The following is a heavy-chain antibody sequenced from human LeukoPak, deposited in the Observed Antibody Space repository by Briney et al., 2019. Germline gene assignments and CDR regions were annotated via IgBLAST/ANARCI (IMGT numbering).Heavy chain of an antibody. J-gene: IGHJ6*03. CDR2: VSTSGGTT. CDR3: ARSSRRVGASTPYYYYFYMDV. V-gene: IGHV3-23*01. Sequence: GGSLRLSCVASGFTFSSYARSWVRQAPGKGLEWVSSVSTSGGTTYSADSVKGRFTISRDNSKNTLYLQMNSLRAEDTAVFYCARSSRRVGASTPYYYYFYMDVWGKGTTVTVSS. CDR1: GFTFSSYA. D-gene: IGHD1-26*01.